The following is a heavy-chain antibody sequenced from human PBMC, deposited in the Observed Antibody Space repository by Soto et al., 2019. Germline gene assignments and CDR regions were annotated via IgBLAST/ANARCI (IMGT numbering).Heavy chain of an antibody. CDR2: IYYSGST. J-gene: IGHJ4*02. CDR3: ARRNGSGSYYNVFFDY. D-gene: IGHD3-10*01. V-gene: IGHV4-39*01. CDR1: GGSISSSSYY. Sequence: SETLSLTCTVSGGSISSSSYYWGWIRQPPGKGLEWIGSIYYSGSTYYNPSLKSRVTISVDTSKNQFSLKLSSVTAADTAVYYCARRNGSGSYYNVFFDYWGQGTLVTVSS.